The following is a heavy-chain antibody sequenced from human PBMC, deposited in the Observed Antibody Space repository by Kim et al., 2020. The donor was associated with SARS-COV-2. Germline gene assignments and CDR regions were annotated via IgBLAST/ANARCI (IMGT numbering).Heavy chain of an antibody. CDR2: ISAYNGDT. CDR1: GYTFTSYG. V-gene: IGHV1-18*01. J-gene: IGHJ4*02. D-gene: IGHD3-3*01. Sequence: ASVKVSCKASGYTFTSYGMSWVRQAPGQGLDWMGWISAYNGDTNYAQKLQGRVTMTTDTSTSTAYMELRSLRSDDTAVYYCARGENLYYDFWSGSRMAGFFDYWGQGTLLTVSS. CDR3: ARGENLYYDFWSGSRMAGFFDY.